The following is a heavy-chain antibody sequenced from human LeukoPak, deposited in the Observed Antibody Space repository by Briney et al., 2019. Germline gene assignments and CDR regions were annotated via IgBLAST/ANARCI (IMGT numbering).Heavy chain of an antibody. Sequence: NPGGSLRLSCAASGFTFSDYNMNWIRQAPGKGLEWVSYISSSSSYTNYADSVKGRFTISRDNAKNSLYLQMNSLRAEDTAVYYCARDGCSSSSCYVAPWGQGTLVTVSS. CDR1: GFTFSDYN. J-gene: IGHJ5*02. CDR3: ARDGCSSSSCYVAP. CDR2: ISSSSSYT. V-gene: IGHV3-11*05. D-gene: IGHD2-2*01.